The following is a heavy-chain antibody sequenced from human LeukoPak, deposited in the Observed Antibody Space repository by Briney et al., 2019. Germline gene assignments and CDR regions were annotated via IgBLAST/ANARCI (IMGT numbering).Heavy chain of an antibody. CDR3: AREGSGWDTGDFDY. CDR2: TRNKAYSYTT. Sequence: GGSLRLSCAASGFTFSDHYMDWVRQAPGKGLEWVGRTRNKAYSYTTEYAASVKDRFTISRDDSKNSLYLQMNSLKSEDTAVYYCAREGSGWDTGDFDYWGQGTLVTVSS. D-gene: IGHD1-26*01. CDR1: GFTFSDHY. V-gene: IGHV3-72*01. J-gene: IGHJ4*02.